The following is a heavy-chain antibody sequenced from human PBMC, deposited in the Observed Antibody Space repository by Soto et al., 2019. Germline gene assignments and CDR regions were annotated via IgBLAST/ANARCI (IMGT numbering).Heavy chain of an antibody. CDR2: IKSKNDGGTI. J-gene: IGHJ5*02. CDR3: PTDSITWNFLP. V-gene: IGHV3-15*01. Sequence: GGSLRLSCGASGFTFINAWMSWVRQSPGKGLEWIGRIKSKNDGGTIEYAAPVKGRFTISRDDSKNTLYLQMNSLKTADTAVYYCPTDSITWNFLPWGEGTPVTVSS. CDR1: GFTFINAW. D-gene: IGHD1-7*01.